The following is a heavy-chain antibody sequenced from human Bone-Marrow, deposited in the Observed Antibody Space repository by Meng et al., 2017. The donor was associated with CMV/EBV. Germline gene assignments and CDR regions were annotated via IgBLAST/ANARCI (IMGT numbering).Heavy chain of an antibody. J-gene: IGHJ4*02. V-gene: IGHV1-2*02. CDR1: GYRFTGYY. CDR2: INPNSGVT. D-gene: IGHD3-10*01. CDR3: AKDRGVTHFDH. Sequence: ASVKVSCKASGYRFTGYYIHWVRQAPGQGLEWMAWINPNSGVTKSAQKFQGRVTMTRDKSTSTAYMDMSGLRSDDTAVYYCAKDRGVTHFDHWGQGTLVTVSS.